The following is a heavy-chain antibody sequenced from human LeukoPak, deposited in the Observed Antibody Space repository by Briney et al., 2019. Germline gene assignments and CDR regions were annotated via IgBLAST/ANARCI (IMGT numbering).Heavy chain of an antibody. CDR1: GFTFSSYA. V-gene: IGHV3-23*01. CDR3: ARDSSYYYYYMDV. Sequence: GGSLRLSCAASGFTFSSYAMSWVRQAPGKGLEWVSAISGSGGSTYYADSVKGRFTISRDNSKNTLYLQMNSLRAGDTAVYYCARDSSYYYYYMDVWGKGTTVIVSS. J-gene: IGHJ6*03. CDR2: ISGSGGST.